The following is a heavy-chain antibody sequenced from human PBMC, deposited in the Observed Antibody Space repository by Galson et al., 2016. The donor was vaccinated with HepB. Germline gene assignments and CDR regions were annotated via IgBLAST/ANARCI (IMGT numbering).Heavy chain of an antibody. J-gene: IGHJ4*02. CDR2: VDPETGGT. CDR3: ARGGGLQFFRYLDY. D-gene: IGHD5-24*01. Sequence: SVKVSCKASAYSFSDYNIHWVRQAPGQGLEWMGWVDPETGGTNYAPQFRGRVTTTRDTSSSTAHLDLRGLTSDDTAVYYCARGGGLQFFRYLDYWGQGTLVTVSS. V-gene: IGHV1-2*02. CDR1: AYSFSDYN.